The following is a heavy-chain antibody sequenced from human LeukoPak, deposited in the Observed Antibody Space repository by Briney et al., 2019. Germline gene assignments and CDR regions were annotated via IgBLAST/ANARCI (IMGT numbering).Heavy chain of an antibody. V-gene: IGHV1-46*01. CDR3: ARGQGGPDYDFWSGYFDY. J-gene: IGHJ4*02. D-gene: IGHD3-3*01. CDR1: GYTFTSYY. Sequence: ASVKVSCKASGYTFTSYYIHRVRHAPGQGLEWMGIINPSGGSTSYAQKFQGRVTMTRDTSTSTVYMELSSLRSEDTAVYYCARGQGGPDYDFWSGYFDYWGQGTLVTVSS. CDR2: INPSGGST.